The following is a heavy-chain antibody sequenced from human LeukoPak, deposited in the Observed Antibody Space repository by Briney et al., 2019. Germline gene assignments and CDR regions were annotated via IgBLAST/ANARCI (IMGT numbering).Heavy chain of an antibody. CDR1: GFTFDDYA. J-gene: IGHJ6*02. D-gene: IGHD3-9*01. CDR2: ISWNSGSI. CDR3: AKDMTAGPYELRYFDWHHYYGMDV. Sequence: GRSLRLSCAASGFTFDDYAMHWVRQAPGKGLEWVSGISWNSGSIGYADSVKGQFTISRDNAKNSLYLQMNSLRAEDTALYYCAKDMTAGPYELRYFDWHHYYGMDVWGQGTTVTVSS. V-gene: IGHV3-9*01.